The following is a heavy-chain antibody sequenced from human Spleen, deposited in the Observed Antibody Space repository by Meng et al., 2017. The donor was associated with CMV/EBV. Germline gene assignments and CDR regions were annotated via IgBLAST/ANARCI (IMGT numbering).Heavy chain of an antibody. CDR3: S. CDR1: GDCVSRNSAA. J-gene: IGHJ4*02. Sequence: SETLSLTCAISGDCVSRNSAAWNWIGQSPPRGLEWLRRTHYRSKWYIDYVLTVKSRMIIDPDTSKDQFSLQVNTVTPEDTAVQVDSWGQGTLVTVFS. V-gene: IGHV6-1*01. CDR2: THYRSKWYI.